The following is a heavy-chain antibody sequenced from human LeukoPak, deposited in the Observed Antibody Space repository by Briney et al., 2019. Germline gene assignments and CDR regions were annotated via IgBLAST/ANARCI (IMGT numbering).Heavy chain of an antibody. CDR2: IGSSSSPI. Sequence: HTGGSLRLSCAASGFTFSAYSMNWVRQAPEKGLEWVSYIGSSSSPIYYADSVKGRFTISRDNAENSLYLQMDSLRAEDTAVYYCARDQAYSFDYWGQGTLVTVSS. D-gene: IGHD4-11*01. V-gene: IGHV3-48*01. CDR1: GFTFSAYS. J-gene: IGHJ4*02. CDR3: ARDQAYSFDY.